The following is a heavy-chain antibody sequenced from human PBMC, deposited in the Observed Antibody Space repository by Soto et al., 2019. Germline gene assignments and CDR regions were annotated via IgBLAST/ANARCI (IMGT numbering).Heavy chain of an antibody. CDR1: GFTFSNAW. CDR3: TTDGASGSHFYYYGMDV. V-gene: IGHV3-15*07. D-gene: IGHD3-10*01. Sequence: PGGSLILSCATSGFTFSNAWMNWVRQAPGKGLEWVGRIKSKTDGGTTDYAAPVKGRFTISRDDSKNTLYLQMNSLKTEDTAVYYCTTDGASGSHFYYYGMDVWGQGTTVTVSS. J-gene: IGHJ6*02. CDR2: IKSKTDGGTT.